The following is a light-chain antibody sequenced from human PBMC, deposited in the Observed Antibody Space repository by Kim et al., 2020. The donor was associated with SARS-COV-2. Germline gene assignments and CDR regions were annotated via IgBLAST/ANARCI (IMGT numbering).Light chain of an antibody. Sequence: SASVGDRVTITCRTSQGVSNWLAWFQQKPGQAPKLLSYTTSTLQTGVPSRFSGSGFGTDFSLTINSLQPEDFATYYCQQTASFPHTFGQGTKLDI. J-gene: IGKJ2*01. V-gene: IGKV1-12*01. CDR3: QQTASFPHT. CDR2: TTS. CDR1: QGVSNW.